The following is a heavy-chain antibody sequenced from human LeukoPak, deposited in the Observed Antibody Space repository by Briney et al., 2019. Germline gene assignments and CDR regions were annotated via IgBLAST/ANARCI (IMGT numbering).Heavy chain of an antibody. CDR1: GFTFSSSW. J-gene: IGHJ4*02. CDR2: VNQDGSQK. Sequence: GGSLRLSCVDSGFTFSSSWMSWVRQAPGKGLKWVANVNQDGSQKDYVDSVKGRFTISRDNAKNSLYLQMNSLRVEDTAVYYCAKASMIVVVVYLFDYWGQGTLVTVSS. CDR3: AKASMIVVVVYLFDY. D-gene: IGHD3-22*01. V-gene: IGHV3-7*03.